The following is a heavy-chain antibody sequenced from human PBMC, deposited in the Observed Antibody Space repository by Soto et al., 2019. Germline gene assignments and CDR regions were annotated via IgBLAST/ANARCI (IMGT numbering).Heavy chain of an antibody. CDR3: ARVSGSYYDGMDV. D-gene: IGHD1-26*01. CDR2: IYHSGST. Sequence: QVQLQESGPGLVKPSWTLSLTCAVSCGSISSSNWWSWVRQPPGKGLEWIGEIYHSGSTNYNPSLKSRVPISVDKSKNQFSLKLRSVTAADTAVYYCARVSGSYYDGMDVWGQGTTVTVSS. CDR1: CGSISSSNW. J-gene: IGHJ6*02. V-gene: IGHV4-4*02.